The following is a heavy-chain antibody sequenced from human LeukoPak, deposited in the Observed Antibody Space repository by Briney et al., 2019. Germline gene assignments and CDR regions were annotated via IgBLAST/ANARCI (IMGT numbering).Heavy chain of an antibody. V-gene: IGHV4-39*07. D-gene: IGHD2-2*01. CDR1: GGSISSSSYY. CDR2: IYYSGTT. J-gene: IGHJ6*02. Sequence: PSETLSLTCTISGGSISSSSYYWGWIRQPPGKGLEWIGSIYYSGTTYYNPSLKSRVTISVDTSKNQFSLKLSSVTAADTAVYYCARMFGDIVVVPAAEYYYYGMDVWGQGTTVTVSS. CDR3: ARMFGDIVVVPAAEYYYYGMDV.